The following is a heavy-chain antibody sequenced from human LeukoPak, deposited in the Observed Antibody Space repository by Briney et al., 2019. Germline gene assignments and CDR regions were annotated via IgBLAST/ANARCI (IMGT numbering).Heavy chain of an antibody. CDR1: GGSISSSSYY. D-gene: IGHD3-22*01. CDR3: ARGHEDYDSSGYYRFDY. J-gene: IGHJ4*02. CDR2: IHYSEST. V-gene: IGHV4-31*03. Sequence: SETLSLTCTVSGGSISSSSYYWGWIRQHPGKGLEWIGYIHYSESTYYNPSLRSRVTISVDTSKNQFSLKLNSVTAADTAVYFCARGHEDYDSSGYYRFDYWGQGTLVTVSS.